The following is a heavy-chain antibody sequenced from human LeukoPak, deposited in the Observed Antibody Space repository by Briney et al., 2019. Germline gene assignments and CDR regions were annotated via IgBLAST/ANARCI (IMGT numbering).Heavy chain of an antibody. Sequence: SETLSLTCTVSGGSISTYYWSWIRQPPGKGLEWIGYMYYSGSTNYNPSLKSRVTISVDTPKNQFSLKLRSVTAADTAVYYCARGGLTTVATPGFDIWGQGTMVTVSS. J-gene: IGHJ3*02. CDR3: ARGGLTTVATPGFDI. CDR2: MYYSGST. CDR1: GGSISTYY. V-gene: IGHV4-59*01. D-gene: IGHD4-17*01.